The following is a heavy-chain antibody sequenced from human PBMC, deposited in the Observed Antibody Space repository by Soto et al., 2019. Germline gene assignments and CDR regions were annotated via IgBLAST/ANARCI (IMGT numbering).Heavy chain of an antibody. D-gene: IGHD3-22*01. CDR2: IHYSGSS. J-gene: IGHJ4*02. CDR1: GGSINSGGYY. CDR3: AREERDYLDPSGSLDF. V-gene: IGHV4-31*03. Sequence: QVQLQESGPGLVKPSQTLSLSCTVSGGSINSGGYYWSWIRQHPGKGLEWIGYIHYSGSSYYNMSRRSRVTTSVDTSKNQFSLKLSSVTAADTAVYYCAREERDYLDPSGSLDFWGQGTLVTVSS.